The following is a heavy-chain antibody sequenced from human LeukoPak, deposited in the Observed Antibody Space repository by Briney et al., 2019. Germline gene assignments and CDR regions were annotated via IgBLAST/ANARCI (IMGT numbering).Heavy chain of an antibody. J-gene: IGHJ3*02. CDR2: IIPIFGTA. D-gene: IGHD3-3*02. CDR3: ARAFFSSGRNNGAFDI. V-gene: IGHV1-69*13. CDR1: GGTFSSYA. Sequence: SVKVSCKASGGTFSSYAISWVRQAPGQGLEWMGGIIPIFGTANYAQKFQGRVTITADESTSTAYMELSSLRSEDTAVYYCARAFFSSGRNNGAFDIWGQGTMVTVSS.